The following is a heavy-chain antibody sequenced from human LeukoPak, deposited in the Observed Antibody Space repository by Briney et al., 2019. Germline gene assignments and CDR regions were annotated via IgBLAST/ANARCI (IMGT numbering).Heavy chain of an antibody. CDR2: INTNTGNP. D-gene: IGHD6-6*01. Sequence: GASVKVSCKASGYTFTSYAMNWVRQAPGQGLEWMGWINTNTGNPTYAQGFTGRFVFSLDTSVSTAYLQISSLKAEDTAVYYCARSRLIAARSWFDPWGQGTLATVSS. J-gene: IGHJ5*02. CDR1: GYTFTSYA. V-gene: IGHV7-4-1*02. CDR3: ARSRLIAARSWFDP.